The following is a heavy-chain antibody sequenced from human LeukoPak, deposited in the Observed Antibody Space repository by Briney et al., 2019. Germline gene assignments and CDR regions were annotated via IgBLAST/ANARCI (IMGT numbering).Heavy chain of an antibody. Sequence: SETLSLTCTVSGGSISSYYWSWIRQPPGEGPEWIGSIYYNGNTDYNPSLKSRVTISVDTSNNQFSLKLSSVTAADTAVYYCARHGTQWLRYPNFDYWGQGTLVTVSS. CDR1: GGSISSYY. CDR3: ARHGTQWLRYPNFDY. CDR2: IYYNGNT. J-gene: IGHJ4*02. D-gene: IGHD6-19*01. V-gene: IGHV4-59*08.